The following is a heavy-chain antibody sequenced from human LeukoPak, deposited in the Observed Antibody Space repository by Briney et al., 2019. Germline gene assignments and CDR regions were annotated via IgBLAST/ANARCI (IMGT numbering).Heavy chain of an antibody. CDR3: ARAPYDILTGYFLFDS. CDR1: GYSISSGYY. CDR2: IYHRGST. J-gene: IGHJ4*02. V-gene: IGHV4-38-2*02. D-gene: IGHD3-9*01. Sequence: PSETLSLTCTVSGYSISSGYYWGWIRQPPGKGLEWIGSIYHRGSTSYNPSLRSRVTVSLDKSRNQFSLNLYSVTAADTAVYYCARAPYDILTGYFLFDSWGQGTLITVSS.